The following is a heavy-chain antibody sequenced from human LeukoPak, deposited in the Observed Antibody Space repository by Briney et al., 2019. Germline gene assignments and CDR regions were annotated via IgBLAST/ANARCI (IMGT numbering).Heavy chain of an antibody. CDR2: IYSGGGT. CDR3: ARAVGVTAIHNAFDI. CDR1: GFTVSSNY. J-gene: IGHJ3*02. Sequence: GGSLRLSCAASGFTVSSNYMSWVRQAPGKGLEWVSVIYSGGGTDYADSVKGRFTISRDNSKNTLYLQMNSLRAEDTTVYYCARAVGVTAIHNAFDIWGQGTMVTVSS. D-gene: IGHD2-21*02. V-gene: IGHV3-66*02.